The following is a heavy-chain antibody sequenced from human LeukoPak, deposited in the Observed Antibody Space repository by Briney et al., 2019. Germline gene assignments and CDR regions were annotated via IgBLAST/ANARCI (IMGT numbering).Heavy chain of an antibody. CDR3: AKDNNYYGSGSYYNGYYFDY. Sequence: GGSLRLSCAASGFTFSSYSMNWVRQAPGKGLEWVSSISSSSSYIYYADSVKGRFTISRDNSKNTLYLQMNSLRAEDTAVYYCAKDNNYYGSGSYYNGYYFDYWGQGTPVTVSS. V-gene: IGHV3-21*01. J-gene: IGHJ4*02. CDR2: ISSSSSYI. D-gene: IGHD3-10*01. CDR1: GFTFSSYS.